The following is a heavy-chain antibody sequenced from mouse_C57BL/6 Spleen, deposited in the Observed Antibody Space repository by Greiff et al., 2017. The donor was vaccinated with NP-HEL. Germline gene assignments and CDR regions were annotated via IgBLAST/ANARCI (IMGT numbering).Heavy chain of an antibody. Sequence: QVQLQQSGPELVKPGASVKISCKASGYSFTSYYIHWVKQRPGQGLEWIGWIYPGSGNTKYNEKFKGKATLTADTSSSTAYMQLSSLTSEDSAVYYCARGELGYGNYVWYFDVWGTGTTATVSS. CDR2: IYPGSGNT. V-gene: IGHV1-66*01. J-gene: IGHJ1*03. D-gene: IGHD2-1*01. CDR3: ARGELGYGNYVWYFDV. CDR1: GYSFTSYY.